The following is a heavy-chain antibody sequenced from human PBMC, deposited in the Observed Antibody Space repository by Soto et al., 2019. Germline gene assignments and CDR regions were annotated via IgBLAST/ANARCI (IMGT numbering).Heavy chain of an antibody. V-gene: IGHV4-59*08. Sequence: QVQLQESGPGLVKPSETLSLTCTVSGGSISSYYWSWIRQPPGKGLEWIGYIYYSGSTNYNPSLRRRVTISVDTTKNQSSLKLSSVTAADTAVYCCARATLGYCSSTSCRDRYFDYWGQGTLVTVSS. J-gene: IGHJ4*02. CDR2: IYYSGST. CDR3: ARATLGYCSSTSCRDRYFDY. D-gene: IGHD2-2*01. CDR1: GGSISSYY.